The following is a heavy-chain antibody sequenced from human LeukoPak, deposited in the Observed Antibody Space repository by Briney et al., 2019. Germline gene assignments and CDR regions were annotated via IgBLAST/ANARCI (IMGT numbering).Heavy chain of an antibody. Sequence: GGSLRLSCAASGFTVSSNYMSWVRQAPGKGLEWVSVIYSGGNTYYADSVKGRFTISRDNSKNTLYLQMNSLRAEDTAVYYCARNSPNKSGDYVGYYFDYWGQGTLVTVSS. J-gene: IGHJ4*02. CDR2: IYSGGNT. V-gene: IGHV3-53*01. D-gene: IGHD4-17*01. CDR1: GFTVSSNY. CDR3: ARNSPNKSGDYVGYYFDY.